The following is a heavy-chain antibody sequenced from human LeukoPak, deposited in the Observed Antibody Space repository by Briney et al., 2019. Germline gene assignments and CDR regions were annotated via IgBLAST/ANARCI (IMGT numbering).Heavy chain of an antibody. D-gene: IGHD2-15*01. CDR3: AKQLGYCSDGSCYFPY. CDR1: GFTFSNFA. V-gene: IGHV3-23*01. CDR2: ISNNGGYT. J-gene: IGHJ4*02. Sequence: GGSLRLSCAASGFTFSNFALSWVRQAPGKGLEWVSAISNNGGYTYYADSVQGRFTISRDNSKSTLCLQMNSLRAEDTAVYYCAKQLGYCSDGSCYFPYWGQGTLVTVSS.